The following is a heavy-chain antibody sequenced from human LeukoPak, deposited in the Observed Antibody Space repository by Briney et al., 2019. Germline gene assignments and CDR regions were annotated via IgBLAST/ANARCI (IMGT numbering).Heavy chain of an antibody. J-gene: IGHJ4*02. CDR1: GYTFTSYA. CDR2: INAGNGNT. D-gene: IGHD2-15*01. Sequence: ASVKVSCKASGYTFTSYAMHWVRQAPGQRLEWMGWINAGNGNTEYSQKFQGRVTITRDTSASTAYMELSSLRSEDTAVYYCALGYCSGGSCYPTNDYWGQGTLVTVSS. CDR3: ALGYCSGGSCYPTNDY. V-gene: IGHV1-3*01.